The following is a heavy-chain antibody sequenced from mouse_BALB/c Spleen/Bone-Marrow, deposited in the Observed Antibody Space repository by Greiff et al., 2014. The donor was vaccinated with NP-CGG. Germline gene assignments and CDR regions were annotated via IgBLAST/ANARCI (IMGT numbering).Heavy chain of an antibody. CDR1: GYTFSSYW. CDR2: ILPGSGTT. CDR3: ARDYRYDYAMDY. D-gene: IGHD2-14*01. V-gene: IGHV1-9*01. Sequence: QVPLKESGAELMKPGASVKISCKATGYTFSSYWVEWGKQRPGHGLEWIGEILPGSGTTNYNEKFKGKAKFTADTSSNTAYMQFSSLTSEDSAVYYCARDYRYDYAMDYWGQGTSVTVSS. J-gene: IGHJ4*01.